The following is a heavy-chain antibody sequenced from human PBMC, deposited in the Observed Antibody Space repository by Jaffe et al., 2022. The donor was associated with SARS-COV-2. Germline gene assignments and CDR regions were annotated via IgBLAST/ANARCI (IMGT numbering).Heavy chain of an antibody. D-gene: IGHD1-7*01. CDR3: ARDLEVQNYFWYYYMDV. J-gene: IGHJ6*03. Sequence: EVQLVESGGGLVQPGGSLRLSCAASGFTFSSHWMSWVRQAPGKGLEWVANIKEDGSEKYYVDSVRGRFTISRDNAKNSLYLQMNSLRAEDTAVYYCARDLEVQNYFWYYYMDVWGKGTAVSVSS. V-gene: IGHV3-7*01. CDR2: IKEDGSEK. CDR1: GFTFSSHW.